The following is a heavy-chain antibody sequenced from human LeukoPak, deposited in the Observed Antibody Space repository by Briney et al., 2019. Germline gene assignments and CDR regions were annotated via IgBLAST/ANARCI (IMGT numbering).Heavy chain of an antibody. Sequence: PGGPLRLSCAASGFTFSSYSMYWVRQAPGKRLEWVSFISSGSNYIYYIDSVKGRFTISRDNAKNSLYLQMNSLRVEDTAIYYCARVGCSGGTCYDYWGQGTLVTVSS. V-gene: IGHV3-21*01. J-gene: IGHJ4*02. D-gene: IGHD2-15*01. CDR2: ISSGSNYI. CDR1: GFTFSSYS. CDR3: ARVGCSGGTCYDY.